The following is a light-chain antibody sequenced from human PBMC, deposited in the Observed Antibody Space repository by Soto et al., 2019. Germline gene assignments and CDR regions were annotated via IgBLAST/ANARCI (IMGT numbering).Light chain of an antibody. J-gene: IGKJ4*01. CDR2: DAF. V-gene: IGKV3-11*01. CDR1: ENIRTS. CDR3: QQRASWLPFT. Sequence: EVILTQFPATLSMSPGESATLSCRASENIRTSLAWYQHRPGQPPRLLIYDAFNRATGIPPRFSGGGSGTDFTLTISGLEPEDFAVYYCQQRASWLPFTFGGGTKV.